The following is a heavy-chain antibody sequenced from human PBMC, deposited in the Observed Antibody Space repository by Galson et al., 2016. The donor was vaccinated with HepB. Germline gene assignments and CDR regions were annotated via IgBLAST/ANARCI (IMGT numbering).Heavy chain of an antibody. D-gene: IGHD1-1*01. CDR3: GRDRTFYGNVVGMDV. CDR1: RFTFSTYH. CDR2: ISYDGSNK. Sequence: SLRLSCAASRFTFSTYHMHWVRQTPGKGLEWVAVISYDGSNKYYADSVKGRFSIFRDNSKSTLYLQMDSLRVVDTAVYYCGRDRTFYGNVVGMDVWGQGTTVTVSS. J-gene: IGHJ6*02. V-gene: IGHV3-30-3*01.